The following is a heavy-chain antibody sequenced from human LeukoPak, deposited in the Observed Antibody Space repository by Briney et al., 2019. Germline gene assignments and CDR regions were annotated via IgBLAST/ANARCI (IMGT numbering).Heavy chain of an antibody. CDR1: GFTFSGYY. V-gene: IGHV3-23*01. J-gene: IGHJ4*02. CDR2: ISGGGDIT. CDR3: VREDTPATANY. Sequence: GGSLRLSCAASGFTFSGYYMFWVRQTPGKGLEWVSAISGGGDITYYADSVTGRFTISRDNSKDTLFLQMHSLRPGDTAVYYCVREDTPATANYWGQGTLVTISS. D-gene: IGHD2-21*02.